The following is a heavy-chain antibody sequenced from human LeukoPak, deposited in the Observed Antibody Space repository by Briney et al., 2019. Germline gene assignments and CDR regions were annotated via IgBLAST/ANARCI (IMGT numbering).Heavy chain of an antibody. Sequence: GGSLRLSCGASGFTFDDHPMHWVRQVPGKGLEWVSLISGDGGTTSYADSVKGRFTISRDNSKNSLYLQMNSLRTEDTALYYCAKKSGAPANFDYWSQGTLVTVSS. CDR3: AKKSGAPANFDY. CDR2: ISGDGGTT. J-gene: IGHJ4*02. D-gene: IGHD6-13*01. CDR1: GFTFDDHP. V-gene: IGHV3-43*02.